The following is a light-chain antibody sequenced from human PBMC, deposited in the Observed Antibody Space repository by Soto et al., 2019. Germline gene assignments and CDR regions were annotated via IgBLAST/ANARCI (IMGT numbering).Light chain of an antibody. J-gene: IGKJ5*01. Sequence: IQLTQSQSFLSASVVDRVTITCRASQGISSYLAWYQQKPGKAPKLLIHTASSLQTGVPSRFSGSGSGTEFTLTISSLQPEDFATYYCQQRHSYPITFGQGTRLEIK. CDR1: QGISSY. CDR3: QQRHSYPIT. V-gene: IGKV1-9*01. CDR2: TAS.